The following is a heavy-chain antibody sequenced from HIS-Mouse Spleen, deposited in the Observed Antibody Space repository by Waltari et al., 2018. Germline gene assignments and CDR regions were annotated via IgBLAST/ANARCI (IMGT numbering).Heavy chain of an antibody. CDR3: AREIPYSSSWYDWYFDL. J-gene: IGHJ2*01. CDR2: IYYSGST. Sequence: QLQLQESGPGLVKPSETLSLTCTVPGGPISRSRYYWGWIRQPPGKGLEWIGSIYYSGSTYYNPSLKSRVTISVDTSKNQFSLKLSSVTAADTDVYYCAREIPYSSSWYDWYFDLWGRGTLVTVSS. CDR1: GGPISRSRYY. V-gene: IGHV4-39*07. D-gene: IGHD6-13*01.